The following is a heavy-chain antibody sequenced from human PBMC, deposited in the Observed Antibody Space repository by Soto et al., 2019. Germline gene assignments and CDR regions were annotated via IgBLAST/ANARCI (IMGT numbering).Heavy chain of an antibody. CDR3: TTALYSSSSGYAFDI. V-gene: IGHV3-15*07. Sequence: GGSLRLSCAASGFTFSNAWMNWVRQAPGKGLEWVGRIKSKTDGGTTDYAAPVKGRFTISRDDSKNTLYLQMNSLKTEDTAVYYCTTALYSSSSGYAFDIWGQGTMVTVSS. J-gene: IGHJ3*02. CDR2: IKSKTDGGTT. D-gene: IGHD6-6*01. CDR1: GFTFSNAW.